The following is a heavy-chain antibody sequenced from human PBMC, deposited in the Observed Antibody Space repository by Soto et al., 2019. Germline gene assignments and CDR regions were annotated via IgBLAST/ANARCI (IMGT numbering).Heavy chain of an antibody. CDR3: ARGRITIFGVVIPPYYGMDV. CDR2: ISAYNGNT. Sequence: GASVKVSCKASGYTFTSYGISWVRHAPGQGLEWMGWISAYNGNTNYAQKLQGRVTMTTDTSTSTAYMELRSLRSDDTAVYYCARGRITIFGVVIPPYYGMDVWGQGTTVTGSS. D-gene: IGHD3-3*01. J-gene: IGHJ6*02. CDR1: GYTFTSYG. V-gene: IGHV1-18*04.